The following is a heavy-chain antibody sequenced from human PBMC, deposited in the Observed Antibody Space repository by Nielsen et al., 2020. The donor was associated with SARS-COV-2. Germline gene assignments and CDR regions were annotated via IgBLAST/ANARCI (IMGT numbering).Heavy chain of an antibody. V-gene: IGHV6-1*01. Sequence: SETLSLTCAISGDSVSSSSAAWNWIRQSPSSGLEWLGRTYYRSKWYNDYAVSVKSRITINPDTSKNQFSLHLNSVTPEDTAQYYCARARGAYGDYYYYYYTDVWGKGTTVTVSS. D-gene: IGHD4-17*01. CDR2: TYYRSKWYN. CDR1: GDSVSSSSAA. CDR3: ARARGAYGDYYYYYYTDV. J-gene: IGHJ6*03.